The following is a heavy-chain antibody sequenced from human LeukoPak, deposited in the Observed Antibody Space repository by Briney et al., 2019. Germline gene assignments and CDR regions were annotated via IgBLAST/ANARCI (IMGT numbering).Heavy chain of an antibody. V-gene: IGHV4-59*01. D-gene: IGHD2-21*01. CDR2: ISNTRTSRIGHIHYSGT. CDR1: GGSISSYS. Sequence: PSGTLSLTCTVSGGSISSYSCSWIRQPPGKGLEWIGHISNTRTSRIGHIHYSGTDYNPSLKSRVTISVDTSKNQFCLKLNSVTAADSAMYYCAKSGGEYPQQWFDPWGQGTLVSVSS. J-gene: IGHJ5*02. CDR3: AKSGGEYPQQWFDP.